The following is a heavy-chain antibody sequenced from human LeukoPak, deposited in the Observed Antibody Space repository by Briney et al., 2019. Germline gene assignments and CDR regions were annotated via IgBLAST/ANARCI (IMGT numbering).Heavy chain of an antibody. CDR3: ARDRDTAMGDNDY. V-gene: IGHV4-34*01. Sequence: SETLSLTCAVYGGSFSGYYWSWIRQPPGKGLEWIGEINHSGSTYYNPSLKSRVTISVDTSKNQFSLKLSSVTAADTAVYYCARDRDTAMGDNDYWGQGTLVTVSS. CDR2: INHSGST. J-gene: IGHJ4*02. CDR1: GGSFSGYY. D-gene: IGHD5-18*01.